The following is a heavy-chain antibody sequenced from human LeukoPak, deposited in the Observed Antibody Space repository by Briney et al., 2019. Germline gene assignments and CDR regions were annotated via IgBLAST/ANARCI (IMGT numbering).Heavy chain of an antibody. CDR2: IKSKTEGGTT. CDR1: GFTFSNAW. D-gene: IGHD3-10*01. Sequence: KPGGSLRLSCAASGFTFSNAWMSWVRQAPGKGLECFGRIKSKTEGGTTDYAAPVKGRFTISRDDSKNTLYLQMNSLKTEDTAVYYCTTGTFTLLWFGESNDYWGQGTLVTVSS. J-gene: IGHJ4*02. CDR3: TTGTFTLLWFGESNDY. V-gene: IGHV3-15*01.